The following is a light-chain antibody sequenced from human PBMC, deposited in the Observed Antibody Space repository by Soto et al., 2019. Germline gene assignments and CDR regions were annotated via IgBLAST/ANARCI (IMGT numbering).Light chain of an antibody. V-gene: IGKV3-20*01. CDR3: QQYDRIPGFT. CDR2: GVS. Sequence: EIVLTQSPCTLSLSPGERATLSCRASQSFRRNYFAWYQQRPGPAPRLLIYGVSSRASGLPGRFSGSVSGTDFTLIISSLEPEDAAVYYCQQYDRIPGFTFGGGTKVEI. CDR1: QSFRRNY. J-gene: IGKJ4*01.